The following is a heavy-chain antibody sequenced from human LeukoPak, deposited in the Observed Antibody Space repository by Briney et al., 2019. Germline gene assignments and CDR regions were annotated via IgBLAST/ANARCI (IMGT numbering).Heavy chain of an antibody. CDR3: ARYDSRGSGSTQLEY. CDR2: FFRGGST. V-gene: IGHV4-38-2*01. J-gene: IGHJ4*02. Sequence: SETLSLTCAVSGYSISIAYYWGWIRQPPGEGLEWIGRFFRGGSTSYNPSLMSRLTMSMDTSKNQFSLQLTSVTAADTAVYYCARYDSRGSGSTQLEYWGQGILVTISS. D-gene: IGHD3-3*01. CDR1: GYSISIAYY.